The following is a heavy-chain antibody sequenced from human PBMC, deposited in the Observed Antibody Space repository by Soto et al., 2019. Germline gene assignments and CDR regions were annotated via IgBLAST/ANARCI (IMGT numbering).Heavy chain of an antibody. D-gene: IGHD3-3*02. CDR3: AKDLGPDGPFLPHYSSYMDV. Sequence: GGSLRLSWAASGFTFSSYAMSWVRQAPGKGLEWVSAISGSGGSTFYVDSGKGRFTISRDNSKNTLYLQMNSLRAEDPAVSYCAKDLGPDGPFLPHYSSYMDVWGQGTPVTVSS. CDR2: ISGSGGST. CDR1: GFTFSSYA. J-gene: IGHJ6*03. V-gene: IGHV3-23*01.